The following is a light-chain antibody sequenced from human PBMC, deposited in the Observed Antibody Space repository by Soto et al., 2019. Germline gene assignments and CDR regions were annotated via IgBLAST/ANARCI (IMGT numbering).Light chain of an antibody. CDR2: AAS. V-gene: IGKV1-39*01. J-gene: IGKJ5*01. CDR3: QQSYSTPIT. Sequence: DIKMTQSPSSLSASVGARVIITCRASQTISSHLNWYQQKPGKAPKVLIYAASSLQSGVPSRFSGSGSGTDFTLTISSLQPEDVATYYCQQSYSTPITLGQGTRLEIK. CDR1: QTISSH.